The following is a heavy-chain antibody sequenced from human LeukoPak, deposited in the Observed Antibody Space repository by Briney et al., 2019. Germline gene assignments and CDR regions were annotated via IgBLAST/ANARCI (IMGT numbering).Heavy chain of an antibody. Sequence: PGGSLRLSCAASGFTFSSYWMHWVRQAPGKGLVWVSRINSDGSSTSYADSVKGRFTISRDNAKNTQYLQMDSLRAEDTAVYYCARSGSSGYYEGYFDYWGQGTLVTVSS. V-gene: IGHV3-74*01. CDR2: INSDGSST. J-gene: IGHJ4*02. CDR3: ARSGSSGYYEGYFDY. CDR1: GFTFSSYW. D-gene: IGHD3-22*01.